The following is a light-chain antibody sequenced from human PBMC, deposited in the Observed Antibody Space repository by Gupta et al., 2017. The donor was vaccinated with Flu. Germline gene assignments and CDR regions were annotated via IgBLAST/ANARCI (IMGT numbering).Light chain of an antibody. CDR3: QQIESYPLT. V-gene: IGKV1-9*01. J-gene: IGKJ4*01. CDR1: QGLSND. CDR2: AAS. Sequence: DIQLTQSPSFLSASVGDRVTITCRASQGLSNDLAWYQQKPGKAPDLLIYAASTLQSGVPSRFSGSGSGTEFTLTISSLQPEDFATFYCQQIESYPLTFGGGTKVEIK.